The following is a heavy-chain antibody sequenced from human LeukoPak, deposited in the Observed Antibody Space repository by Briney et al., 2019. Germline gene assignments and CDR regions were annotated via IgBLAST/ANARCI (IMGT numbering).Heavy chain of an antibody. V-gene: IGHV1-18*01. CDR1: FYTFTRYG. CDR2: ISAYNGNT. D-gene: IGHD6-19*01. J-gene: IGHJ4*02. CDR3: AGTRIAVAGSFDY. Sequence: ASVKVACKASFYTFTRYGISWVRQAPGQGLEWMGWISAYNGNTNYAQKLQGRVTMTNDTPTSTAYMQLRSLASHYNPVHYCAGTRIAVAGSFDYWREGTLVSVSS.